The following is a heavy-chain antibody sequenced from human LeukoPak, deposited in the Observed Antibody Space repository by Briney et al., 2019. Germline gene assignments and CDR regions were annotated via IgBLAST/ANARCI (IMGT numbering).Heavy chain of an antibody. CDR2: IYSSGNT. J-gene: IGHJ2*01. CDR1: GDSLSRLY. D-gene: IGHD5-18*01. V-gene: IGHV4-4*07. CDR3: AREGGNSYGSWYYDL. Sequence: PSETLSLTCTVSGDSLSRLYWSWIRQPAGKGLEWIGRIYSSGNTNYNPILQSRVNMSVDTSKNQFSLKLTSVTAADTAVYYCAREGGNSYGSWYYDLWGRGTQITVSS.